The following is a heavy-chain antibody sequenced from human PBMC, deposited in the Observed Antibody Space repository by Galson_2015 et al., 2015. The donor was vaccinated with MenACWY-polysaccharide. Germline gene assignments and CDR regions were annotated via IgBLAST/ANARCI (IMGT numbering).Heavy chain of an antibody. CDR1: DYSIRRGYF. Sequence: LSLTCAVSDYSIRRGYFWGWIRQPPGKGLEWIASIFHSGTTYYNPSLKSRVTISVDTSKSQFSLKLSSVTAADTAVYYCARVEKYSGSFYILYWGQGTLVTVSS. J-gene: IGHJ4*02. CDR2: IFHSGTT. V-gene: IGHV4-38-2*01. CDR3: ARVEKYSGSFYILY. D-gene: IGHD1-26*01.